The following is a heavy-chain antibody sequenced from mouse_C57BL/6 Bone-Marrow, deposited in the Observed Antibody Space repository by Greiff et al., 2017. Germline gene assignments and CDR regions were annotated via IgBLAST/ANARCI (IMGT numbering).Heavy chain of an antibody. CDR3: TTRLGRVVFDY. J-gene: IGHJ2*01. Sequence: VQLQQSGAELVRPGASVKLSCTASGFNIKDDYMHWVKQRPEQGLEWIGWLDPENGDTEYASKFQGKATITADTSSNTAYLQLSSLTSEDTAVYYCTTRLGRVVFDYWGQGTTLTVAS. V-gene: IGHV14-4*01. CDR1: GFNIKDDY. CDR2: LDPENGDT. D-gene: IGHD4-1*01.